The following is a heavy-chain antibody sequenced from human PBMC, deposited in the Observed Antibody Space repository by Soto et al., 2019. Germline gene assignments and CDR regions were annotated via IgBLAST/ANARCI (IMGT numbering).Heavy chain of an antibody. V-gene: IGHV3-53*02. CDR2: IYSGGST. D-gene: IGHD6-6*01. CDR3: ARATSEYSSSYYYYYGMDV. J-gene: IGHJ6*02. CDR1: GFTVSSNH. Sequence: EVQLVETGGGLIQPGGSLRLSCAASGFTVSSNHMSWVRQAPGKGLEWVSVIYSGGSTYYADSVKGRFTISRDNSKNTLYLQMNSLRAEDTAVYYCARATSEYSSSYYYYYGMDVWGQGTTVTVSS.